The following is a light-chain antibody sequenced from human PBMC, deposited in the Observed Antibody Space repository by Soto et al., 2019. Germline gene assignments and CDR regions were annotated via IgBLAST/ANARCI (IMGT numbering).Light chain of an antibody. J-gene: IGKJ2*01. CDR2: GAS. Sequence: EIVLTQSPGTLSLSPGERVTLSCRASQSVSSSYLAWYPQKIGQAPRLLIYGASSRATGIPDRFSGSGSGTDFTLTISRLEPEDFAVYYCQQYGSSPLYTFGQGTKLEIK. CDR1: QSVSSSY. CDR3: QQYGSSPLYT. V-gene: IGKV3-20*01.